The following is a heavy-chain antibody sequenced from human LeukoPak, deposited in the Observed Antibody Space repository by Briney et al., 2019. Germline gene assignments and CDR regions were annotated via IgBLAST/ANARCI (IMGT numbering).Heavy chain of an antibody. CDR2: ISGSGGST. Sequence: GSLRLSCAASGFTFSSYGMSWVRQAPGKGLEWVSAISGSGGSTYYADSVKGRFTISRDNSKNTLYLQMNSLRAEDTAVYYCAKVGVAVSYYYYMDVWGKGTTVTISS. CDR3: AKVGVAVSYYYYMDV. V-gene: IGHV3-23*01. D-gene: IGHD3-3*01. CDR1: GFTFSSYG. J-gene: IGHJ6*03.